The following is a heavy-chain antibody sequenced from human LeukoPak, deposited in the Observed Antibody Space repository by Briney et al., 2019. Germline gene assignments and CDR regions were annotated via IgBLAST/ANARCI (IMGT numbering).Heavy chain of an antibody. CDR3: ATYGGNPGPLFDY. J-gene: IGHJ4*02. D-gene: IGHD4-23*01. Sequence: PSETLSLTCTVSGGSISSYYWSWIRQPPGKGLEWIGYIYYSGSTNYNPSLKSRVTISVDTSKNQFSLKLSSVTAADTAVYYCATYGGNPGPLFDYWGQGTLVTVSS. CDR2: IYYSGST. V-gene: IGHV4-59*01. CDR1: GGSISSYY.